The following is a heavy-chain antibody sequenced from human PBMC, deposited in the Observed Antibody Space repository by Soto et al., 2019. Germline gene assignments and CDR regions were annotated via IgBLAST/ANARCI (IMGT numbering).Heavy chain of an antibody. D-gene: IGHD3-16*01. CDR2: TSYDGSNK. CDR1: GFTFRSYV. Sequence: QVQLVESGGGLVQPGTSLRLSCVGSGFTFRSYVIHWVRQAPGKGLEWVALTSYDGSNKYYDDSVKGRFTISRDNSMNTVDLQMDNLRLDDTALYYCARWGTTGGLDVWGQGTLVSVSS. J-gene: IGHJ4*02. CDR3: ARWGTTGGLDV. V-gene: IGHV3-30*19.